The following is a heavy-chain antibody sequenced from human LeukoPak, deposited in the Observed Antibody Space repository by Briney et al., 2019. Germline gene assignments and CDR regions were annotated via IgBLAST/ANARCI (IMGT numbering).Heavy chain of an antibody. D-gene: IGHD2-15*01. V-gene: IGHV4-59*01. Sequence: SETLSLTCTVSGGSISSYYWTRIRQPPGKGLEWIGYIYYSGNSNYNPSLNSRVAISIATSKNQLSLVLSSVTAADTAVYYCARGSKIKPPGGLDIWGQGTMVTVSS. CDR3: ARGSKIKPPGGLDI. CDR1: GGSISSYY. J-gene: IGHJ3*02. CDR2: IYYSGNS.